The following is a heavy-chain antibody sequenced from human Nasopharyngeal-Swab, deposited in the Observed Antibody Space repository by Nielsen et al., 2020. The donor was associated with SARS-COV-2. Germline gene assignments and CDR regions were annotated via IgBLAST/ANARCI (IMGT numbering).Heavy chain of an antibody. CDR1: RGSISSSSYY. V-gene: IGHV4-39*01. D-gene: IGHD2/OR15-2a*01. Sequence: SETLSLTCTVSRGSISSSSYYWGWIRKPPGKGLEWIGSIYFSGSTYYNPSLKCRVTISVDTSKNQFSLKLSSVTAADTAVYYCVRLYDSTDYYYGMDVWGQGTTVTVSS. J-gene: IGHJ6*02. CDR3: VRLYDSTDYYYGMDV. CDR2: IYFSGST.